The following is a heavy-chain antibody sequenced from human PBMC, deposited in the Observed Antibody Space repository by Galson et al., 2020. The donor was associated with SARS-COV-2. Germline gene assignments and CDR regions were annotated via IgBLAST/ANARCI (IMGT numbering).Heavy chain of an antibody. CDR2: IYYSGNT. D-gene: IGHD6-19*01. J-gene: IGHJ5*02. V-gene: IGHV4-59*01. Sequence: SETLSLTCTVSGDSIRNYYWSWIRQTPGKGLEWIGYIYYSGNTNYNPSLKSRVTISVDTSRSQFSLNLKSVTPADTAVYYCARMWAGSIYFDPWGQGTLVTVSS. CDR1: GDSIRNYY. CDR3: ARMWAGSIYFDP.